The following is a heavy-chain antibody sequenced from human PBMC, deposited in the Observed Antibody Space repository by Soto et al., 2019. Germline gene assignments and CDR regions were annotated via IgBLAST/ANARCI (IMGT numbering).Heavy chain of an antibody. CDR3: AHIRSGSYNGYFDY. J-gene: IGHJ4*02. V-gene: IGHV2-5*02. D-gene: IGHD1-26*01. CDR2: IFWDDDK. CDR1: GFSLTTTGVG. Sequence: QITLKESGPTLVKPTQTLTLTCTFSGFSLTTTGVGVGWIRQPPGKALEWLALIFWDDDKRYSPSLKSRLTITKDTYKNQVVLTMTNMDSADTATYYCAHIRSGSYNGYFDYWGQGTLVTGSS.